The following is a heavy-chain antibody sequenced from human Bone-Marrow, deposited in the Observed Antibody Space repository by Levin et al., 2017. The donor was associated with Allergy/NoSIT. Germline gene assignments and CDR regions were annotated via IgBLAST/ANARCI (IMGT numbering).Heavy chain of an antibody. V-gene: IGHV4-4*02. CDR3: ARELSITLVQGIIYYMDV. CDR2: ITDSGTT. Sequence: SETLSLTCGVSGGSISNNYWWSWVRQPPGKGLEWIGEITDSGTTNVNPSLKGRVTISDDRAKNQFSLKLTSVTAADTAVYHCARELSITLVQGIIYYMDVWGKGTTVTVSS. D-gene: IGHD3-10*01. CDR1: GGSISNNYW. J-gene: IGHJ6*03.